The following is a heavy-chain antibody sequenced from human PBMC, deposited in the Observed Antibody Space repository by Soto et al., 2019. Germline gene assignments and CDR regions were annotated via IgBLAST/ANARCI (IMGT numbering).Heavy chain of an antibody. D-gene: IGHD3-3*01. J-gene: IGHJ4*02. V-gene: IGHV3-15*07. Sequence: GGSLRLSCAASGFTFSNAWMNWVRQAPGKGLEWVGRIKSKTDGGTTDYAAPVKGGFTISREDSKNTLYLQMNSLKTEDTAVYYCTTQSFYDFWSGYFDYWGQGTLVTVSS. CDR3: TTQSFYDFWSGYFDY. CDR2: IKSKTDGGTT. CDR1: GFTFSNAW.